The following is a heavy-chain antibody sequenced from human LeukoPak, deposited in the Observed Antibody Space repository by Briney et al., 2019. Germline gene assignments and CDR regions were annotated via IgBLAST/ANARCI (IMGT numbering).Heavy chain of an antibody. Sequence: ASVKVSCKASGYTFTSYDINWVRQATGQGLEWMGWRNPNSGNTGYAQKFQGRVTMTRNTSISTAYMELSSLRSEDTAVYYCARHHESRYCSSTSCPTGWFDPWGQGTLVTVSS. CDR2: RNPNSGNT. D-gene: IGHD2-2*01. J-gene: IGHJ5*02. CDR3: ARHHESRYCSSTSCPTGWFDP. CDR1: GYTFTSYD. V-gene: IGHV1-8*01.